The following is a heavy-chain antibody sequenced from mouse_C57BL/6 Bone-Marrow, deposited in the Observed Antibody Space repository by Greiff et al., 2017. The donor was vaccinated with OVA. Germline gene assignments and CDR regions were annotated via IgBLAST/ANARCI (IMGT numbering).Heavy chain of an antibody. J-gene: IGHJ1*03. CDR2: ISYSGST. CDR1: GYSITSGYD. Sequence: EVQLQQSGPGMVKPSQSLSLTCTVTGYSITSGYDWHWIRHFPGNKLEWMGYISYSGSTNYNPSLKSRISITHDTSKNHFFLKLNSVTTEDTATYYCARESSYDWYCDVWGTGTTVTVSS. D-gene: IGHD1-1*01. CDR3: ARESSYDWYCDV. V-gene: IGHV3-1*01.